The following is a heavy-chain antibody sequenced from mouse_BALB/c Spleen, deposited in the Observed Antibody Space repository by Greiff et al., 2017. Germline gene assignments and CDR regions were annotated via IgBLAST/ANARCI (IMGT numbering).Heavy chain of an antibody. Sequence: VQLQQSGPGLVKPGASVKISCKASGYSFTGYFMNWVKQSHGKSLEWIGRINPYNGDTFYNQKFKGKATLTVDKSSSTAHMELLSLTSEDSAVYYGGAYYRDEGLYAMDYWGQGTSVTVSS. CDR3: GAYYRDEGLYAMDY. V-gene: IGHV1-37*01. D-gene: IGHD2-14*01. CDR2: INPYNGDT. J-gene: IGHJ4*01. CDR1: GYSFTGYF.